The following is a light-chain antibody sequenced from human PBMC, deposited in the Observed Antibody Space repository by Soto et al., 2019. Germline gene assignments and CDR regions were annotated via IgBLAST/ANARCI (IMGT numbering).Light chain of an antibody. CDR3: QRRTNWPDT. J-gene: IGKJ5*01. Sequence: EVLMTQSPATLSVSPGERVILSCRASQRISNDLAWYQQKAGQAPRLLIYASYNRATGIPARFSGSGSGTDFTLTISSLGPEDFAVYYCQRRTNWPDTFGQGTRLEIK. CDR1: QRISND. CDR2: ASY. V-gene: IGKV3-11*01.